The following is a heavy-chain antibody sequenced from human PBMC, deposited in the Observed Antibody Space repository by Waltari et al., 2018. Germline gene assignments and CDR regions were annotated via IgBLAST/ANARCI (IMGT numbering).Heavy chain of an antibody. CDR1: GGSLSSHY. J-gene: IGHJ4*02. Sequence: QVQLQESGPGLVKPSETLSLTCTVSGGSLSSHYWRWLRQPPGKGLEWIGYIYYSGSTNYNPSLKSRVTISVDTSKNQFSLKLSSVTAADTAVYYCARVLSGYDEYYFDYWGQGTLVTVSS. CDR2: IYYSGST. CDR3: ARVLSGYDEYYFDY. V-gene: IGHV4-59*11. D-gene: IGHD5-12*01.